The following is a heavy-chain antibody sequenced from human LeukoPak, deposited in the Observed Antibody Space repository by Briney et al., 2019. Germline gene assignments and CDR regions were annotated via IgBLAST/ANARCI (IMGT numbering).Heavy chain of an antibody. V-gene: IGHV1-2*02. D-gene: IGHD6-13*01. CDR1: GYTFTGYY. CDR3: ATYSGSSGRGVDP. Sequence: ASVKVSCKASGYTFTGYYMHWVRQAPGQGLEWMGWINPNSGGTNYAQKFQGRVTMTRDTSISTAYMELSRLTSEDTAIYFCATYSGSSGRGVDPWGQGTLVTVSS. CDR2: INPNSGGT. J-gene: IGHJ5*02.